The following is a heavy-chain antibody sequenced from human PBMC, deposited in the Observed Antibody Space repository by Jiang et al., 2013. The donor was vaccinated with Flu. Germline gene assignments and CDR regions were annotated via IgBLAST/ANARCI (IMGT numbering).Heavy chain of an antibody. CDR1: GYTFTSYG. CDR3: ARDRGPLFGSREASYWFDP. D-gene: IGHD3-16*01. Sequence: LVESGAEVKKPGASVKVSCKASGYTFTSYGISWVRQAPGQGLEWMGWISAYNGNTNYAQKLQGRVTMTTDTSTSTAYMELRSLRSDDTAVYYCARDRGPLFGSREASYWFDPWGQGTLVTVSS. V-gene: IGHV1-18*01. J-gene: IGHJ5*02. CDR2: ISAYNGNT.